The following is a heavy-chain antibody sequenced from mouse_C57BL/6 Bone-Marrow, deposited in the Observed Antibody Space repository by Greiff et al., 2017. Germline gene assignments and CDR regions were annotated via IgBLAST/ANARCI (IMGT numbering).Heavy chain of an antibody. V-gene: IGHV1-22*01. Sequence: EVQRVESGPELVKPGASVKMSCKASGYTFTDYNMHWVKQSHGKSLEWIGYINPNNGGTSYNQKFKGKATLTVNKSSSTAYMELRSLTSEDSAVYYCASRGEGPMDYWGQGTSVTVSS. D-gene: IGHD3-3*01. CDR2: INPNNGGT. J-gene: IGHJ4*01. CDR1: GYTFTDYN. CDR3: ASRGEGPMDY.